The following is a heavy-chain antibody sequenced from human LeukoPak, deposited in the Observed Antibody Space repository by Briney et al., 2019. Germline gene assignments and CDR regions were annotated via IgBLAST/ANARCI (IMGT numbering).Heavy chain of an antibody. V-gene: IGHV1-18*01. CDR1: GYTFTSYG. D-gene: IGHD1-7*01. J-gene: IGHJ4*02. CDR2: ISAYNGNT. Sequence: ASVKVSCKASGYTFTSYGMSWVRQAPGQGLEWMGWISAYNGNTNYAQKLQGRVTMTTDTSTSTAYMELRSLRSDDKAVYYCARDRIFITGTTESWFYWGQGTLVTVSS. CDR3: ARDRIFITGTTESWFY.